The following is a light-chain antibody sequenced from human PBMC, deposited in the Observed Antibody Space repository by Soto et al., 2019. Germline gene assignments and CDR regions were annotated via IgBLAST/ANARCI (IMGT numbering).Light chain of an antibody. CDR3: QQYDSSLYT. Sequence: EIVLTQSPGTLSLSPGERATLSCRASQRVSSSYLAWYQQKTGQAPRLLIYDASARATGIPDRFSGSGSGTDLTLTISRLEPGDFAVYYCQQYDSSLYTFGQGTKLEIK. V-gene: IGKV3-20*01. CDR2: DAS. J-gene: IGKJ2*01. CDR1: QRVSSSY.